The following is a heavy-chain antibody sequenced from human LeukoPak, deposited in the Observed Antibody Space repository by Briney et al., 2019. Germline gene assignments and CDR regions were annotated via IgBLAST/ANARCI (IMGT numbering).Heavy chain of an antibody. Sequence: ASVKVSCKASGYTFTSYDINWVRQATGQGLEWMGWMNPNSGNTGCAQKFQGRVTMTRNTSISTAYMELSSLRSEDTTVYYCARAPERWYSYGSYTYYYMDVWGKGTTVTVSS. D-gene: IGHD5-18*01. CDR1: GYTFTSYD. J-gene: IGHJ6*03. CDR3: ARAPERWYSYGSYTYYYMDV. V-gene: IGHV1-8*01. CDR2: MNPNSGNT.